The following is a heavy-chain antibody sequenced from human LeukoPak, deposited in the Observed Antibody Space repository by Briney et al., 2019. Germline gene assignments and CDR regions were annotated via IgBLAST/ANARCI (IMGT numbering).Heavy chain of an antibody. CDR1: GFTFSSYA. CDR3: AKAFIVVVVAATEGFDY. J-gene: IGHJ4*02. CDR2: ISFDGSNK. D-gene: IGHD2-15*01. V-gene: IGHV3-30-3*01. Sequence: GGSLRLSCAASGFTFSSYAMHWVRQAPGKGLEWVAVISFDGSNKYYADSVKGRFTISRNNSKNILYLQMNSLRAEDTAVYYCAKAFIVVVVAATEGFDYWGQGTLVTVSS.